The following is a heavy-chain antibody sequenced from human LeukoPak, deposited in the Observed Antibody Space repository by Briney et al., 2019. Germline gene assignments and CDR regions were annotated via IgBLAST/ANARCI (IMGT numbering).Heavy chain of an antibody. J-gene: IGHJ4*02. CDR1: GGSISSSSYY. CDR3: ARTTNEDYDILTGDERAFDY. Sequence: SSETLSLTCTVSGGSISSSSYYWGWIRQPPGKGLEWIGSIYYSGSTYYNPSLKSRVTISVDTSKNQFSLKLSSVTAADTAVYYCARTTNEDYDILTGDERAFDYWGQGTLVTVSS. D-gene: IGHD3-9*01. V-gene: IGHV4-39*07. CDR2: IYYSGST.